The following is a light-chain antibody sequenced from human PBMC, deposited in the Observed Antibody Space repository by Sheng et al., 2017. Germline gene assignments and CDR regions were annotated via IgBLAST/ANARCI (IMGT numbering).Light chain of an antibody. Sequence: DIQMTQSPSTLSASVGDRVTITCLASQSINRYLAWYQQKPGKAPKLLIYLASTLESGVPSRFSGTGFGTEFTLTISSLQPDDFATYYCQQYKIYGAFGQGTKLEIK. CDR3: QQYKIYGA. CDR1: QSINRY. CDR2: LAS. J-gene: IGKJ2*01. V-gene: IGKV1-5*03.